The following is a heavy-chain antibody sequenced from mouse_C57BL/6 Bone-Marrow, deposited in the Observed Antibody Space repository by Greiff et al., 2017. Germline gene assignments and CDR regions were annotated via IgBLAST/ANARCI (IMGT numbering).Heavy chain of an antibody. J-gene: IGHJ1*03. CDR2: IYPRDGST. CDR1: GCTFTSYD. V-gene: IGHV1-85*01. D-gene: IGHD1-1*01. CDR3: ARLHDYYGSSYWYFDV. Sequence: QVPLQPSGPELVKPGASVKLSCKASGCTFTSYDINWVKQRPGQGLEWIGWIYPRDGSTKYNEKFKGKATLTVDTSSSTAYMELHSLTSEDSAVYFCARLHDYYGSSYWYFDVWGTGTTVTVSS.